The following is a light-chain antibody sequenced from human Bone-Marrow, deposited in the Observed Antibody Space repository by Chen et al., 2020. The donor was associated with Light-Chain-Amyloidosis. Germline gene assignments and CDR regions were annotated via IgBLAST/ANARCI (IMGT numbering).Light chain of an antibody. J-gene: IGLJ3*02. V-gene: IGLV8-61*01. CDR3: VLYVGSGIWV. CDR2: STN. CDR1: SGSVSTNSY. Sequence: QTVVTQQPSFSVSPGGTVTPTCGLSSGSVSTNSYPAWYQQTPGQATRTLIYSTNTRSSGVPDRFSGSILGNKAALTITGAQADDESDYYCVLYVGSGIWVFGGGTKRTVL.